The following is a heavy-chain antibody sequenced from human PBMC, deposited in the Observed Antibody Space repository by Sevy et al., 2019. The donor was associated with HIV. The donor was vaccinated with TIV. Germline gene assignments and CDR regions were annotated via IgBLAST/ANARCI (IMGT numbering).Heavy chain of an antibody. CDR3: AREGTTTSFDY. D-gene: IGHD1-26*01. CDR1: AVSITSSDW. CDR2: IHNSGRT. Sequence: ETLSLTCAVSAVSITSSDWWSWVRQPPGKGLEWIGEIHNSGRTNYNPSLKSRVTISVDKSKNQLSLNLVFVTAADTAVYYCAREGTTTSFDYWDQGTLVTVSS. J-gene: IGHJ4*02. V-gene: IGHV4-4*02.